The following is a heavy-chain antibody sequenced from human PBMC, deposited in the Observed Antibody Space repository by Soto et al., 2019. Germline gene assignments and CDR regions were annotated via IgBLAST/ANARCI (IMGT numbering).Heavy chain of an antibody. J-gene: IGHJ4*02. CDR3: PSGGLDYDSSGRPSFYFDY. Sequence: PSETQSLTCTVSGGSISSGGYYWNWIRQHPGKGLEWIGYIYYSGSTSYNPSLKSRVIISVDTSKNQFSLKLSSVTAADTAVYYCPSGGLDYDSSGRPSFYFDYWGQGTLVTVSS. CDR2: IYYSGST. D-gene: IGHD3-22*01. V-gene: IGHV4-31*03. CDR1: GGSISSGGYY.